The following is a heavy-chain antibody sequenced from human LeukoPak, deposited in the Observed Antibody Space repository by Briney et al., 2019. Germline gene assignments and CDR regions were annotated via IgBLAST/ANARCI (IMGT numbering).Heavy chain of an antibody. CDR3: ARGLVGYCSSPICSHRPSLSMDV. D-gene: IGHD2-2*01. Sequence: SETLSLTCAVYGGSFSGYYWSWIRQPPGKGLEWIGEINHSGSTNYNPSLKSRVTISVDTSKNQFSLKLSSVTAADTAVYYCARGLVGYCSSPICSHRPSLSMDVWGKGATVTVSS. CDR1: GGSFSGYY. CDR2: INHSGST. J-gene: IGHJ6*03. V-gene: IGHV4-34*01.